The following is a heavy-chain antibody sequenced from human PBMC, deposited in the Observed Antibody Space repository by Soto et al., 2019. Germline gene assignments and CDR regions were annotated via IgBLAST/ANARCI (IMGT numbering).Heavy chain of an antibody. CDR3: ARDKDRQQLGGNYYYILDV. J-gene: IGHJ6*02. Sequence: VQLEQSGAELKKPGSSVKVSCKASGGTFSNSAISWVRQAPGQGLEWMGGIMPIFRTPDYAQKFQGRVTVTADESTSTAYMELSGLRSDDTAVYYCARDKDRQQLGGNYYYILDVWGQGTTVTVSS. CDR2: IMPIFRTP. D-gene: IGHD3-3*02. CDR1: GGTFSNSA. V-gene: IGHV1-69*12.